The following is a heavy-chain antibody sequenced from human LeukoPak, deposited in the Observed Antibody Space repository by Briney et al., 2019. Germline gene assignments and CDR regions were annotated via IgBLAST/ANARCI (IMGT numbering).Heavy chain of an antibody. CDR2: IKSDGGT. Sequence: PGGSLRLSCAASGFTFSTYWMHWVRQAPGKGLVWVSRIKSDGGTNYADSVKGRFTISRDNAKKTVSLQMNSLRPEDTGVCYCARAPSEIGGYYPEYFRHWGQGTLVTVSS. V-gene: IGHV3-74*01. J-gene: IGHJ1*01. D-gene: IGHD3-22*01. CDR1: GFTFSTYW. CDR3: ARAPSEIGGYYPEYFRH.